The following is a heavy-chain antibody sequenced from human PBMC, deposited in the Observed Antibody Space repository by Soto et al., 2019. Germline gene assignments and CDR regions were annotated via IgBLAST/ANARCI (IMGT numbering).Heavy chain of an antibody. Sequence: PSETLSLTCAVYGGSFSGYYWSWIRQPPGKGLEWIGEINHSGSTNYNPSLKSRVTISVDTSKNQFSLKLSSVTAADTAVYYCAGGHWCSSTSCYPKQNYRKIGNWFDPWGQGTLVTVSS. J-gene: IGHJ5*02. CDR2: INHSGST. CDR1: GGSFSGYY. D-gene: IGHD2-2*01. CDR3: AGGHWCSSTSCYPKQNYRKIGNWFDP. V-gene: IGHV4-34*01.